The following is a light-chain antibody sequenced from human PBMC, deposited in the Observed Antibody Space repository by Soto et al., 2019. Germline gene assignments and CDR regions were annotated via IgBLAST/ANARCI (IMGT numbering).Light chain of an antibody. CDR2: EGS. Sequence: QSALTQPASVSGSPGQSITTSCTGTSSDVGGYDLVSWYQQHPGKAPKLIIYEGSKRPSGISNRFSGSKSGNTASLIISGLQGDDEGDYYCCAYVSSNTLLFGGGTQLTVL. CDR3: CAYVSSNTLL. V-gene: IGLV2-23*01. J-gene: IGLJ7*01. CDR1: SSDVGGYDL.